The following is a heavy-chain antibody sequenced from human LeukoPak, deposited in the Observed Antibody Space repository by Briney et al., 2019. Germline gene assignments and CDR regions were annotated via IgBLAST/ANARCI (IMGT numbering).Heavy chain of an antibody. D-gene: IGHD6-13*01. CDR3: ARGRAAAGDFDY. CDR1: GVSFSGYY. CDR2: INHSGST. V-gene: IGHV4-34*01. J-gene: IGHJ4*02. Sequence: KPSETLSLTCAVYGVSFSGYYWSWIRQPPGKELEWIGEINHSGSTNYNPSLKSRVTISVDTSKNQFSLKLSSVTAADTAVYYCARGRAAAGDFDYWGQGTLVTVSS.